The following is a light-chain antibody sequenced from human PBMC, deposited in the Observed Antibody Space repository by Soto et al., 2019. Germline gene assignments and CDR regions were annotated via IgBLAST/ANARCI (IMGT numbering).Light chain of an antibody. CDR3: QQYYSTPS. V-gene: IGKV4-1*01. J-gene: IGKJ5*01. Sequence: DIVMTQSPDSLAVSLGERATINCKSSQSVLFSSNNKNYLAWYQQKPGQPPKLLIYWASTRESGVPDRFSGSGSVTDFTLTISSLQAEDVAGEYCQQYYSTPSFGQGTRLEI. CDR2: WAS. CDR1: QSVLFSSNNKNY.